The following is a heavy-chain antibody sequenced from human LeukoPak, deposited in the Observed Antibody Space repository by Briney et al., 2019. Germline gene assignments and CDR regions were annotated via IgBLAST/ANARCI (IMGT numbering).Heavy chain of an antibody. CDR2: MNPNSGNT. V-gene: IGHV1-8*01. CDR1: GYTFTSYD. CDR3: ARVGGKQWLSYYYYGMDV. D-gene: IGHD6-19*01. Sequence: WASVKVSCKASGYTFTSYDINWVRQATGQGLEWMGWMNPNSGNTGYAQKFQGRVTMTRNTSISTAYMELSSLRSEDTAGDYCARVGGKQWLSYYYYGMDVWGQGTTVTVSS. J-gene: IGHJ6*02.